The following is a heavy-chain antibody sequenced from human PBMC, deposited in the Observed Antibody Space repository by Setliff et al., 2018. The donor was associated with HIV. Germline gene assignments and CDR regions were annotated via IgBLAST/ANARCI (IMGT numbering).Heavy chain of an antibody. J-gene: IGHJ4*02. Sequence: SETLSLTCAVSGYSISSGYYWGWIRQPPGKGLEWVGSIYHSGTTYYNPSLKSRVTISVDTSKNQFSLKLSSVTAADTAVYYCARHDSGDYYSLDYWGQRTLVTVSS. V-gene: IGHV4-38-2*01. CDR1: GYSISSGYY. CDR3: ARHDSGDYYSLDY. D-gene: IGHD3-22*01. CDR2: IYHSGTT.